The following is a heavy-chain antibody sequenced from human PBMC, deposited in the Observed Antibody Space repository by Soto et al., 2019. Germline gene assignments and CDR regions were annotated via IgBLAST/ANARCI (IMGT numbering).Heavy chain of an antibody. J-gene: IGHJ4*02. D-gene: IGHD6-19*01. CDR2: INANSGTT. V-gene: IGHV1-46*03. Sequence: QVQLVQSGAEVKKPGAAVEVSCKASGYTFTSHYVHWVRQAPGQGLEWMGLINANSGTTSYAQKFQGRVTMTRDTSESTVYMELSSLRFEDTAVYYCARDRNLETSAWARDYWGQGTLVTVSS. CDR3: ARDRNLETSAWARDY. CDR1: GYTFTSHY.